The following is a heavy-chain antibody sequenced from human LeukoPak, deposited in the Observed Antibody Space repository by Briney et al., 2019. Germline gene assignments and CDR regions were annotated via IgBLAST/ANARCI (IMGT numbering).Heavy chain of an antibody. J-gene: IGHJ4*02. Sequence: GGSLRLSCAASGFTFSSYAMHWVRQAPGKGLEWVAVISYDGSNKYYADSVKGRFTISRDNSKNTLYLQMNSLRAEDTAVYYCACSGGSCSESDYWGQGTLVTVSS. V-gene: IGHV3-30-3*01. D-gene: IGHD2-15*01. CDR1: GFTFSSYA. CDR2: ISYDGSNK. CDR3: ACSGGSCSESDY.